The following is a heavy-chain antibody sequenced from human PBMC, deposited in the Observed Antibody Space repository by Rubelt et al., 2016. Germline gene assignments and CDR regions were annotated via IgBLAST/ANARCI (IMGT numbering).Heavy chain of an antibody. V-gene: IGHV4-59*01. CDR3: ARDNGHSYGFDAMDV. J-gene: IGHJ6*02. CDR1: GGSISSYY. CDR2: IYYSGST. Sequence: QVQLQESGPGLVKPSETLSLTCTVSGGSISSYYWSWIRQPPGKGLEWIGYIYYSGSTNYNPSLKSRVTISVDTSKNQFSLKLGSVTAADTAVYYCARDNGHSYGFDAMDVWGQGTTVTVSS. D-gene: IGHD5-18*01.